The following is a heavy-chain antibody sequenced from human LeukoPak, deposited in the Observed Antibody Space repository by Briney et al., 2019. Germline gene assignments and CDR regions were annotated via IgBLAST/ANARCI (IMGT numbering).Heavy chain of an antibody. CDR2: ISSSSSYI. V-gene: IGHV3-21*04. D-gene: IGHD3-9*01. CDR1: GFTFSSYS. J-gene: IGHJ3*02. CDR3: AKDIFPPQNAFDI. Sequence: PGGSLRLSCAASGFTFSSYSMNWVRQAPGKGLEWVSSISSSSSYIYYADSVKGRFTISRDNAKNSLYLQMNSLRAEDTALYYCAKDIFPPQNAFDIWGQGTMVTVSS.